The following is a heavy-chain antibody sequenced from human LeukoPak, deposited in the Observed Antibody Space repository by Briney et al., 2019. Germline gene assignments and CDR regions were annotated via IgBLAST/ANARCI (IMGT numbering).Heavy chain of an antibody. J-gene: IGHJ6*02. CDR3: ARVSPSGVWDV. CDR2: IYTTGSS. Sequence: SETLSLTCTVSGGSISGINYYWTWIRQPAGKGLEWIRRIYTTGSSNYNPSLKSRVTISVDTSNNQFSLKLSSVTAADTAVYYCARVSPSGVWDVWGQGTTVTVSS. CDR1: GGSISGINYY. D-gene: IGHD3-10*01. V-gene: IGHV4-61*02.